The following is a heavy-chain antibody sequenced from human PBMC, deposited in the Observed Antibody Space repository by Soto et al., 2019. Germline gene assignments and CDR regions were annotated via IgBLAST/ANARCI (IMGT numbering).Heavy chain of an antibody. CDR3: TRGPPRVQWFDP. Sequence: GTLSLTCTVSGGAVSSGTYYWSWIRQPPGKGLEWIGHIYFTGSTNYNPSLKSRVTMSLDTSRNQFSLKLSSVTAADTAVYYCTRGPPRVQWFDPWGLGTLVTVSS. CDR1: GGAVSSGTYY. V-gene: IGHV4-61*01. J-gene: IGHJ5*02. CDR2: IYFTGST.